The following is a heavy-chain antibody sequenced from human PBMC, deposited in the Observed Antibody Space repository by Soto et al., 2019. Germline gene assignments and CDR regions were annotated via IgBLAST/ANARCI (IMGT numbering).Heavy chain of an antibody. D-gene: IGHD6-6*01. Sequence: QVQLQQWGAGLLKPSETLSLTCAVYGGSFSGYYWSWIRQPPGKGLEWIGEINHSGSTNYNPSLKSRVTISVDTSKNQFSLKLGSVTAADTAVYYCARGFEKQLARDWGQGTLVTVSS. J-gene: IGHJ4*02. V-gene: IGHV4-34*01. CDR3: ARGFEKQLARD. CDR1: GGSFSGYY. CDR2: INHSGST.